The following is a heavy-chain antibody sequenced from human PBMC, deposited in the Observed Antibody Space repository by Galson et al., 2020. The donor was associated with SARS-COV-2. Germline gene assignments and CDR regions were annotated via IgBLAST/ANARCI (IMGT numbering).Heavy chain of an antibody. CDR3: AGGGGAYCGGDCWRAFDR. V-gene: IGHV3-53*01. J-gene: IGHJ5*02. CDR2: IYSGGST. Sequence: GGSLRLSCAASGLTVSTDYLSWVRQAPGKGLEWVSVIYSGGSTYYADSVKGRFTISRDNSQNTLYLQMNSLRADDTAVYYCAGGGGAYCGGDCWRAFDRWGRGTLVTVSS. D-gene: IGHD2-21*02. CDR1: GLTVSTDY.